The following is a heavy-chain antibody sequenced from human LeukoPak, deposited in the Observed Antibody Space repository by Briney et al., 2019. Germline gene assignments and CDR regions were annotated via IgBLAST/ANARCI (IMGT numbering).Heavy chain of an antibody. D-gene: IGHD2-8*01. J-gene: IGHJ5*02. Sequence: GGSLRLSCAASRFTFSTYWMHWVRQAPGKGLVWVSRINSDGSSTGYADSVKGRFTISRDNSKNTLYLQMNSLRAEDTAVYYCAKDGENCTNGVCYNWFDPWGQETLVTVSS. CDR3: AKDGENCTNGVCYNWFDP. V-gene: IGHV3-74*01. CDR2: INSDGSST. CDR1: RFTFSTYW.